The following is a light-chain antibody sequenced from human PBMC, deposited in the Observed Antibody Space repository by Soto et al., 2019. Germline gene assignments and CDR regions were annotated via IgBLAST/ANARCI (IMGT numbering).Light chain of an antibody. CDR1: SSDVGGYNY. J-gene: IGLJ2*01. V-gene: IGLV2-14*01. CDR2: DVS. Sequence: QSVLTQPASVSGSPGQSITISCTGTSSDVGGYNYVSWYQQHPGKAPKLMIYDVSNRPSGVSNRFSGSKSGNTASLTISGVQAEDGADYFCRSYTSSSPPLYVVFGGGTKLTVL. CDR3: RSYTSSSPPLYVV.